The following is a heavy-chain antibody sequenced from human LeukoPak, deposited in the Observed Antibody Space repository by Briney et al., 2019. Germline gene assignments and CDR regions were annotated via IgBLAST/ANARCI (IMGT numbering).Heavy chain of an antibody. V-gene: IGHV3-7*01. D-gene: IGHD6-13*01. J-gene: IGHJ4*02. CDR1: GFTFSSYW. Sequence: GGSLRLSCAASGFTFSSYWMSWVRQAPGKGLEWVANIKQDGSEKYYADSVKGRFTISRDNAKNSLYLQMNSLRAEDTAVYYCATATPGSWYFDYWGQGTLVTVSS. CDR3: ATATPGSWYFDY. CDR2: IKQDGSEK.